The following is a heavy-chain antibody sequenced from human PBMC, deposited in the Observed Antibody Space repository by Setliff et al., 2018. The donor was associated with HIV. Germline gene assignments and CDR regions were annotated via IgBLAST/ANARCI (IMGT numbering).Heavy chain of an antibody. Sequence: PGGSLRLSCAASGFTFSSYAMSWVRQAPGKGLEWVSAISGSGGSTYYADSVKGRFTISRDNSKNTLYLQMNSLRAEDTAVYYCARVGTDMAIEGYYFDYWGQGTLVTVSS. CDR2: ISGSGGST. CDR1: GFTFSSYA. CDR3: ARVGTDMAIEGYYFDY. J-gene: IGHJ4*02. V-gene: IGHV3-23*01. D-gene: IGHD5-18*01.